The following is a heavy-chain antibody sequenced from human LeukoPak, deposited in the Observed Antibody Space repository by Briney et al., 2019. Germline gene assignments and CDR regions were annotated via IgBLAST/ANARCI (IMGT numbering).Heavy chain of an antibody. CDR1: GFTFSGYW. V-gene: IGHV3-74*01. Sequence: GGSLRLSCAASGFTFSGYWMHWVRHVPGKGLVWVSRINSDGSSTSYADSVKGRFTISRDNAKNTLHLQMNSLRAEDTAVYFCARGRDSSFYPYFDYWGQGTLVTVSS. CDR2: INSDGSST. J-gene: IGHJ4*02. D-gene: IGHD3-22*01. CDR3: ARGRDSSFYPYFDY.